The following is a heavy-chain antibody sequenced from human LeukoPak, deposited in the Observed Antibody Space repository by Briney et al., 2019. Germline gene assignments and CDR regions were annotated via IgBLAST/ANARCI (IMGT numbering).Heavy chain of an antibody. CDR1: GFTFRTYE. CDR2: IRNGDSDSDSTK. Sequence: GGSLRLSCAASGFTFRTYEKNWGRQAPGKGLEGISYIRNGDSDSDSTKKYADSVKGRFTISRDNAKNSLYLQMNSLRAEDTAVYYCASGGEVVVITPLDYWGQGTLVTVSS. J-gene: IGHJ4*02. V-gene: IGHV3-48*03. D-gene: IGHD3-22*01. CDR3: ASGGEVVVITPLDY.